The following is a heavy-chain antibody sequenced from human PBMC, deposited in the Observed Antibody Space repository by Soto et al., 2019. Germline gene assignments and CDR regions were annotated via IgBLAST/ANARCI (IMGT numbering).Heavy chain of an antibody. CDR1: GGTFSNFA. D-gene: IGHD6-19*01. CDR2: IIAIFGAA. Sequence: QVQLVQSGAEVKKPGSSVKVSCKASGGTFSNFAVSWVRQAPGQGLEWMGGIIAIFGAAHYPQQFQGRVTITTDESTATAYMELSSLRPEDTAVYYCARGGYSSGWANWGQGTLITVSS. CDR3: ARGGYSSGWAN. V-gene: IGHV1-69*01. J-gene: IGHJ4*02.